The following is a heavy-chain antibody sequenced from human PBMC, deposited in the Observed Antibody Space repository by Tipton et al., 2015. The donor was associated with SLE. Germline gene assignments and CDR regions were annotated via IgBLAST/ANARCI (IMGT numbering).Heavy chain of an antibody. V-gene: IGHV3-11*06. CDR3: ARHGAGSSSEYFQH. Sequence: SLRLSCAASGFTFSDYYMSWIRQAPGKGLEWVSYISSSSSYTNCADSVKGRFTISRDNAKNSLYLQMNSLRAEDTAVYYCARHGAGSSSEYFQHWGQGTLVTVSS. D-gene: IGHD6-6*01. J-gene: IGHJ1*01. CDR1: GFTFSDYY. CDR2: ISSSSSYT.